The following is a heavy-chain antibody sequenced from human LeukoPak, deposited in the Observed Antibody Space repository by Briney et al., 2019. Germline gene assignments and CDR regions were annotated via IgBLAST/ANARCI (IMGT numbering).Heavy chain of an antibody. V-gene: IGHV3-30-3*01. J-gene: IGHJ6*02. CDR2: ISYDGSNK. CDR3: ARDRVIWSRGLLPDDYYYYGMDV. D-gene: IGHD3-22*01. Sequence: SGGSLRLSCAASGFTFSSYAMHWVRQAPGKGLEWVAVISYDGSNKYYADSVKGRFTISRDNSKNTLYLQMNSLRAEDTAVYYCARDRVIWSRGLLPDDYYYYGMDVWGQGTTVTVSS. CDR1: GFTFSSYA.